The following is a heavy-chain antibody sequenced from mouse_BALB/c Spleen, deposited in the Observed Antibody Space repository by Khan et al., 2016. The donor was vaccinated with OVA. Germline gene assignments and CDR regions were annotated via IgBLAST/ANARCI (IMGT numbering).Heavy chain of an antibody. CDR3: ARAYGLWFAY. Sequence: QVQLKQSGPGLVAPSQSLSITCTVSGFSLTSYGVHWVRQFPGKGLEWLGVIWAGGSTNYNSALMSRLSISKDNSKSEVFLKRNSLQTDDTAMYYCARAYGLWFAYWGQGTLVTVSA. V-gene: IGHV2-9*02. CDR1: GFSLTSYG. J-gene: IGHJ3*01. D-gene: IGHD1-1*02. CDR2: IWAGGST.